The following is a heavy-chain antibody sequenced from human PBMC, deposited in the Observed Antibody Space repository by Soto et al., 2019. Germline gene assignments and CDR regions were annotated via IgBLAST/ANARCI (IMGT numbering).Heavy chain of an antibody. D-gene: IGHD6-6*01. J-gene: IGHJ4*02. V-gene: IGHV4-31*03. CDR3: ARASSSSSAADY. CDR1: GESISSGGYY. Sequence: VQLQESGPGLEKPSQTLSLTCSVSGESISSGGYYWSWIRHHPGKGLEWIGYIYDSESAYYNPSLTSRVTISMDTSKNHFAMRLSSVTAADTAVYYCARASSSSSAADYWGQGTLATVS. CDR2: IYDSESA.